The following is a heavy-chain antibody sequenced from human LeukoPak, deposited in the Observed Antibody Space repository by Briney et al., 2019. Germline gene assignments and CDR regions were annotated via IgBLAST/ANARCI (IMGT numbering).Heavy chain of an antibody. CDR1: GFTFSSYA. CDR2: ISGSGGST. D-gene: IGHD3-10*01. J-gene: IGHJ4*02. CDR3: AKDGYASGSYSTSAFDY. Sequence: GGSLRLSCAASGFTFSSYAMSWVRQAPGKGLEWVSAISGSGGSTYYADSVKGRFTISRDNSKNTLYLQMNSLRAEDTAVYYCAKDGYASGSYSTSAFDYWGQGTLVTVSS. V-gene: IGHV3-23*01.